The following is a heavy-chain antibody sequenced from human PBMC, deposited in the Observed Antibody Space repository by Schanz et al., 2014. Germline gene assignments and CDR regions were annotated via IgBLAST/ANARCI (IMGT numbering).Heavy chain of an antibody. D-gene: IGHD4-4*01. Sequence: QVQLQESGPGLVKPSQTLSLTCAVSGGSISSGGYSWNWIRQPPGKGLEWIVYIYYSGSTYYNPSLKFRVTISVDTSKTRSPLKRSFVPAADTAVYYCARHLPGGYNNHGWFDPWGQGTLVTVSS. J-gene: IGHJ5*02. CDR3: ARHLPGGYNNHGWFDP. V-gene: IGHV4-30-4*07. CDR1: GGSISSGGYS. CDR2: IYYSGST.